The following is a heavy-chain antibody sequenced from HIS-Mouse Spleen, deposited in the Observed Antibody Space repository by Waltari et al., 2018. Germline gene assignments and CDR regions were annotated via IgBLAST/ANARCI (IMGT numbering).Heavy chain of an antibody. CDR3: ARDRSVAARPAFDI. Sequence: QVQLVQSGAEVKKPGASVKVSCKASGYTFTGYYMHWVRQAPGQGLEWSGWLNPNTGCTNYAQKFQGRVTMTRDTSISTAYIELSRLRSDDTAVYYCARDRSVAARPAFDIWGQGTMVTVSS. CDR1: GYTFTGYY. CDR2: LNPNTGCT. V-gene: IGHV1-2*02. D-gene: IGHD6-6*01. J-gene: IGHJ3*02.